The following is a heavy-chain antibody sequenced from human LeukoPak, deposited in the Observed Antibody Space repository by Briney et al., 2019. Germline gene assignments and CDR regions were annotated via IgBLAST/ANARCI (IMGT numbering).Heavy chain of an antibody. J-gene: IGHJ4*02. Sequence: PSETLSLTCTVSGGSISSYYWSWIRQPPGKGLEWIGYIYYNGSTNYNPSLKSRVTISVDTSKDQFSLKLSSVTAADTAVYYCARGGSYSASDYWGQGTLVTVSS. CDR3: ARGGSYSASDY. CDR1: GGSISSYY. CDR2: IYYNGST. D-gene: IGHD1-26*01. V-gene: IGHV4-59*01.